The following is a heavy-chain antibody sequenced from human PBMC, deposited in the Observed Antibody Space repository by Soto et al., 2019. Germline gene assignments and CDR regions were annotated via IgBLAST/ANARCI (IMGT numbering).Heavy chain of an antibody. D-gene: IGHD3-16*01. CDR3: ARVGLRLGDYFDS. CDR1: GGSISSGAYY. J-gene: IGHJ4*02. V-gene: IGHV4-31*03. CDR2: IYYSGNT. Sequence: QVQLQESGPGLVKPSQTLSLTCTVSGGSISSGAYYWSWIRQHPGKGLEWIGYIYYSGNTYYNPSLKSRVTMSVDTSKSQFSLKLSSVTAADTAVYYCARVGLRLGDYFDSWGQGTLVSVSS.